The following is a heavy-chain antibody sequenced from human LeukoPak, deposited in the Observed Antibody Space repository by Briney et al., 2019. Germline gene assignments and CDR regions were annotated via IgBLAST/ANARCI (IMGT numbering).Heavy chain of an antibody. CDR2: MYYSGST. J-gene: IGHJ4*02. CDR1: GGSISSYY. D-gene: IGHD6-13*01. CDR3: ARHVGGSSWHDS. Sequence: SETLSLTCTVSGGSISSYYWSWIRQPPGKGLEWIWSMYYSGSTYYNPSLKSRVTISVDTSKNQFSLRLSSVTAADTAVYFCARHVGGSSWHDSWGQGTLVTVSS. V-gene: IGHV4-39*01.